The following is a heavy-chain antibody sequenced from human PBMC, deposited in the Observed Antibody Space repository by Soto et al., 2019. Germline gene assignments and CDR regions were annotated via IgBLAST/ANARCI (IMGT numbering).Heavy chain of an antibody. CDR3: AKRSSSSTFDY. CDR2: ISGSDDST. V-gene: IGHV3-23*01. J-gene: IGHJ4*02. Sequence: GGSLRLSCAASGFTFSSYAMSWVRQAPGKGLEWVSVISGSDDSTYYADSVKGRFTISKDNSKNTLYLQMNSLRAEDTAVYYCAKRSSSSTFDYWGQGTLVTVSS. CDR1: GFTFSSYA. D-gene: IGHD6-6*01.